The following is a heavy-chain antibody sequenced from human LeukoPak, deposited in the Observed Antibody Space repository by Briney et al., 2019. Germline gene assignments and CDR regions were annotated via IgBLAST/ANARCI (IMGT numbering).Heavy chain of an antibody. D-gene: IGHD3-10*01. Sequence: PGGSLRLSCAASGFTISSYWMSWVRQAPGKGLEWVANINQDGGEKYYLDSVKGRFTISRDNAKKSLYLQMNSLRAEDTAVYYCARRSGVRVTYYYYYFYMDVWGKGTTVTVSS. CDR3: ARRSGVRVTYYYYYFYMDV. V-gene: IGHV3-7*01. CDR2: INQDGGEK. CDR1: GFTISSYW. J-gene: IGHJ6*03.